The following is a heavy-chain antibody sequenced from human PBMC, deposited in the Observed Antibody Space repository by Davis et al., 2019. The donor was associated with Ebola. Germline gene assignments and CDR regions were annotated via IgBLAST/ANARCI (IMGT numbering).Heavy chain of an antibody. J-gene: IGHJ4*02. CDR3: AKDGASRTTPGIFDY. CDR2: ISGSGGST. Sequence: LKISCAASGFTFSNYWMSWVRQAPGKGLEWVSSISGSGGSTYYADSVKGRFTISRDNSKNTLYLQMNSLRAEDTAVYYCAKDGASRTTPGIFDYWGQGTLVTVSS. D-gene: IGHD1-7*01. V-gene: IGHV3-23*01. CDR1: GFTFSNYW.